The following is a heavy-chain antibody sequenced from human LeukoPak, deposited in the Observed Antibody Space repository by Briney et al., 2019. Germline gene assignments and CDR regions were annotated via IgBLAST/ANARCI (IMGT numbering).Heavy chain of an antibody. J-gene: IGHJ3*02. CDR2: IVYIGST. CDR3: TRDRRRDLLHAFDI. D-gene: IGHD1-26*01. V-gene: IGHV4-59*01. CDR1: GGTISRYY. Sequence: PSETLSLTCTVSGGTISRYYWSWIRQTPGKGLEWIAYIVYIGSTSYNPSLKSRLTISLDASKNQFSLKLISLTAADTAVYYCTRDRRRDLLHAFDIWGQGTMVTVSS.